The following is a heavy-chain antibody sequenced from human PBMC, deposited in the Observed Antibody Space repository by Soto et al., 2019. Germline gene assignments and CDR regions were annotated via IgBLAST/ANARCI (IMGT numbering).Heavy chain of an antibody. V-gene: IGHV1-58*02. CDR3: ATPSFNYYGSGSYDYYYMDV. Sequence: SVKVSCKASGFTFTSSAMQWVRQARGQRLEWIGWIVVGSGNTNYAQKFQERVTITRDMSTSTAYMELSSLRSEDTAVYYCATPSFNYYGSGSYDYYYMDVWGKGTTVTVSS. D-gene: IGHD3-10*01. CDR2: IVVGSGNT. CDR1: GFTFTSSA. J-gene: IGHJ6*03.